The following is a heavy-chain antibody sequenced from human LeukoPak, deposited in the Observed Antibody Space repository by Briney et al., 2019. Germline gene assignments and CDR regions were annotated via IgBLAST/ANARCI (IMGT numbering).Heavy chain of an antibody. D-gene: IGHD6-6*01. CDR3: ARCSEYSSSPGGY. V-gene: IGHV1-8*03. CDR1: GDTFTSYD. CDR2: MNPNSGNT. Sequence: ASVKVSCKASGDTFTSYDINWVRQATGQGLEWMGWMNPNSGNTGYAQKFQGRVTITRNTSISTAYMELSSLRSEDTAVYYCARCSEYSSSPGGYWCQGTLVTVSS. J-gene: IGHJ4*02.